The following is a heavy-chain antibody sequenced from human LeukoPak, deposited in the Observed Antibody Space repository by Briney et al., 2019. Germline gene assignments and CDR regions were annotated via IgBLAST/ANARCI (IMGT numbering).Heavy chain of an antibody. J-gene: IGHJ4*02. CDR3: AKVPTGVGSGSY. CDR1: GFTFSSYG. V-gene: IGHV3-30*18. D-gene: IGHD3-10*01. CDR2: TIHDGSNK. Sequence: GGSLRLSCAASGFTFSSYGMHWVRQAPGKGLEWVAVTIHDGSNKDYADSVKGRFTISRDNSKNTLYLQMNSLRTEDTAVYYCAKVPTGVGSGSYWGQGTLVTVSS.